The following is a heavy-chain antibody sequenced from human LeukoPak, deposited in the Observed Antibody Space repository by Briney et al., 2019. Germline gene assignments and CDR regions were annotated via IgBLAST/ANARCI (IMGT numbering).Heavy chain of an antibody. J-gene: IGHJ5*02. V-gene: IGHV5-51*01. D-gene: IGHD3-10*01. CDR3: ARLAVWGVSSFAAKLNWFDP. CDR1: AYSFTSYW. CDR2: IYPGDSDT. Sequence: GEPLKISCKGSAYSFTSYWIGWVRQMPGKGPERMGIIYPGDSDTRYSPSFQGQVTISAGKSISTAYPQWSSLKASDTAMYYCARLAVWGVSSFAAKLNWFDPWGQGTLVTVSS.